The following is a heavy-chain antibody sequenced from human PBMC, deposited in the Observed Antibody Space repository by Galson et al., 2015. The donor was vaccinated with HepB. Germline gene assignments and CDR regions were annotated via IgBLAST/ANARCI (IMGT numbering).Heavy chain of an antibody. V-gene: IGHV3-30*18. J-gene: IGHJ3*02. CDR3: AKDGDWGPTVVTPDDAFDI. CDR2: ISYDGSNK. CDR1: GFTFSSYG. D-gene: IGHD4-23*01. Sequence: SLRLSCAAPGFTFSSYGMHWVRQAPGKGLEWVAVISYDGSNKYYADSVKGRFTISRDNSKNTLYLQVNSLRAEDTAVYYCAKDGDWGPTVVTPDDAFDIWGQGTMVTVSS.